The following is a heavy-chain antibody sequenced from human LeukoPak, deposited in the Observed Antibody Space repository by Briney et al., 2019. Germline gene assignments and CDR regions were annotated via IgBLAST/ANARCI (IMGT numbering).Heavy chain of an antibody. V-gene: IGHV4-30-4*01. J-gene: IGHJ3*02. CDR3: ARDQGLVVAATRDAFDI. CDR2: IYYSGST. Sequence: SETLSLTCTVSGGSISSGDYYWSWIRQPPGKGLEWIGYIYYSGSTYYNPSLKSRVTISVDTSKNQFSLKLSSVTAADTAVYYCARDQGLVVAATRDAFDIWGQGTMVTVSS. CDR1: GGSISSGDYY. D-gene: IGHD2-15*01.